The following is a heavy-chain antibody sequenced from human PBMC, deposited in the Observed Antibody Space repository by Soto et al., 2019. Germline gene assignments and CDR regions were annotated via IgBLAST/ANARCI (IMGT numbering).Heavy chain of an antibody. J-gene: IGHJ6*02. V-gene: IGHV6-1*01. Sequence: QTPSLTCALSGDSVSSNSAAWNWIRQSPWSGLELLGRTYYRSKWYNDYAVSVKSRITINPDTSKNQFSLQLNSVTPEDKAVYYCARDLDSSHDYYYGMDVWGQGTTVTAS. CDR2: TYYRSKWYN. CDR1: GDSVSSNSAA. CDR3: ARDLDSSHDYYYGMDV. D-gene: IGHD6-13*01.